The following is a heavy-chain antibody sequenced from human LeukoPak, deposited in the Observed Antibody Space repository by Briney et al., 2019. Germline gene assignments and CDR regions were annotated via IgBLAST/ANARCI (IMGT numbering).Heavy chain of an antibody. J-gene: IGHJ5*02. CDR3: ARGNRNYVWFDP. D-gene: IGHD1-7*01. CDR1: GGSISSYY. CDR2: IYTSGST. Sequence: SETLSLTCTASGGSISSYYWSWIRQPAGKGLEWIGRIYTSGSTNYNPSLKSRVTMSVDTSKNQFSLKLSSVTAADTAVYYCARGNRNYVWFDPWGQGTLVTVSS. V-gene: IGHV4-4*07.